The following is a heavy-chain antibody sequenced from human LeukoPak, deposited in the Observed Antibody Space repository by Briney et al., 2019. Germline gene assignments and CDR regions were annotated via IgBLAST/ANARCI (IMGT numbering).Heavy chain of an antibody. CDR1: GGTFSSYA. CDR3: ARDGKDILPRHYKAPLDY. CDR2: IIPIFGTA. D-gene: IGHD3-9*01. J-gene: IGHJ4*02. V-gene: IGHV1-69*01. Sequence: SVKVSCKASGGTFSSYAISWVRQAPGQGLEWMGGIIPIFGTANYAQKFQGRVTITADESTSTAYMELSSLRSEDTAVYYCARDGKDILPRHYKAPLDYWGQGTLVTVSS.